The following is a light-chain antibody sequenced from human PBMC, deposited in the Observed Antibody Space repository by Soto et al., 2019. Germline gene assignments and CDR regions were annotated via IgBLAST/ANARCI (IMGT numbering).Light chain of an antibody. Sequence: EIVLTQSPGTLSLSPGERATLSCRASQGVSSSYLAWYQQKPGQPPRLLIYGASSRATGIPDRFSGSGSGTDFTLTITTLEPEDFAVYYCQRSRTSFGGGTKVEIK. CDR2: GAS. J-gene: IGKJ4*01. CDR1: QGVSSSY. V-gene: IGKV3-20*01. CDR3: QRSRTS.